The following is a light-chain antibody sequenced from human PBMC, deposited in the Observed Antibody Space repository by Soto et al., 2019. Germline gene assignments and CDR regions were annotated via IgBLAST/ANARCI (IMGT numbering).Light chain of an antibody. CDR3: QQYGSTPLT. V-gene: IGKV3-20*01. CDR1: QSVRNNY. CDR2: DVS. J-gene: IGKJ4*01. Sequence: EIVLTQSPGTLSSSPGERATISCRASQSVRNNYLAWYQQKPGQPPRFLIYDVSTKAAGNPDRVSGSGYGTDFTLTFSRLESEDFAIYYCQQYGSTPLTFGGGTKVDIK.